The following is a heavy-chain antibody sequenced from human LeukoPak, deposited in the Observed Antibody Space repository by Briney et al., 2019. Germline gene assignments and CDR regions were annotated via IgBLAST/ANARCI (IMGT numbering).Heavy chain of an antibody. Sequence: SGGSLRLSCAASGFNFTAFWMSWVRLTPEKGLEFVANINRDSSVKNYVDSVKGRFTISRDNAKKSLSLELNSLGADDTAVFYCARDPGSSAFDLWGQGSLVTVST. D-gene: IGHD1-14*01. CDR2: INRDSSVK. CDR3: ARDPGSSAFDL. V-gene: IGHV3-7*01. J-gene: IGHJ4*02. CDR1: GFNFTAFW.